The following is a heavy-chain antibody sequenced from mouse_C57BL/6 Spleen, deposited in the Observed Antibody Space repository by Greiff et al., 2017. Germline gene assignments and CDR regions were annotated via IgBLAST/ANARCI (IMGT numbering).Heavy chain of an antibody. CDR2: IDPETGGT. CDR1: GYTFTDYE. CDR3: TRNYYGSPFAY. D-gene: IGHD1-1*01. V-gene: IGHV1-15*01. J-gene: IGHJ3*01. Sequence: LQESGAELVRPGASVTLSCKASGYTFTDYEMHWVKQTPVHGLEWIGAIDPETGGTAYNQKFKGKAILTADKSSSTAYMELRSLTSEDSAVYYCTRNYYGSPFAYWGQGTLVTVSA.